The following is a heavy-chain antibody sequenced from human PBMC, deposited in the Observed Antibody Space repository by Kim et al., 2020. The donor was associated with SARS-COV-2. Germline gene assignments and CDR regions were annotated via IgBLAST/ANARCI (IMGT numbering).Heavy chain of an antibody. J-gene: IGHJ4*02. CDR2: ISSSSSDI. Sequence: GGSLRLSCAASAFTFSSYSMNWVRQAPGKGLEWVSSISSSSSDIYYADSVKGRFTISRDNGKNSLYLQMNSLRAEDTDVYYCARDRGSYGVDYWGQGTLVTVSS. V-gene: IGHV3-21*01. D-gene: IGHD1-26*01. CDR1: AFTFSSYS. CDR3: ARDRGSYGVDY.